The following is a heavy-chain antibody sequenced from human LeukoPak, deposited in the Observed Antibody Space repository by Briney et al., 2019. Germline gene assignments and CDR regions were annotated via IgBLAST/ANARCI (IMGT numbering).Heavy chain of an antibody. Sequence: GGSLRLSCAASGFTFSLYSMNWVRQAPGKGLEWVANIKQDGSEKYYVDSVKGRFTISRDNAKNSLYLQMNSLRAEDTAVYYCARDAKISSSSWYVYYYYYMGVWGKGTTVTISS. J-gene: IGHJ6*03. CDR3: ARDAKISSSSWYVYYYYYMGV. CDR2: IKQDGSEK. V-gene: IGHV3-7*01. D-gene: IGHD6-13*01. CDR1: GFTFSLYS.